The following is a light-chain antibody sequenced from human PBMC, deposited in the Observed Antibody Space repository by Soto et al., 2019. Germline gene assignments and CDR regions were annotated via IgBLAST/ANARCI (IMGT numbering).Light chain of an antibody. V-gene: IGLV1-40*01. Sequence: VLTQPPSVSGAPGQRVTIPCTGSSSNIGADYDVHWYQQLPGAAPKLLIYRNTNRPSGVPDRFSASKSGTSASLAITGLQAEDEADYYCQSYDSSLSGLVFGGGTKVTVL. J-gene: IGLJ2*01. CDR2: RNT. CDR3: QSYDSSLSGLV. CDR1: SSNIGADYD.